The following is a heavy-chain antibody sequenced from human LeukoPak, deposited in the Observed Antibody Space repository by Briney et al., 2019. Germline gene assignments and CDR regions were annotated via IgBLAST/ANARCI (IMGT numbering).Heavy chain of an antibody. CDR1: GFTFSSYG. CDR2: IRYDGSNK. J-gene: IGHJ4*02. CDR3: AAMTAATY. Sequence: GGSLRLACAASGFTFSSYGMHWVRQAPGKGLEWVAFIRYDGSNKYYADSVKGRFTISRDNSKSTLYLQMNSLRAEDTAVYYCAAMTAATYWGQGTLVTVSS. V-gene: IGHV3-30*02. D-gene: IGHD2-15*01.